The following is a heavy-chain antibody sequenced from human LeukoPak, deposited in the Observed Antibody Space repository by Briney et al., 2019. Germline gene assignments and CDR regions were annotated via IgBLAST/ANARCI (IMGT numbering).Heavy chain of an antibody. J-gene: IGHJ4*02. CDR1: GYTFTSYG. CDR3: AKWDLDYYGSGSVLDY. CDR2: ISAYNGNT. V-gene: IGHV1-18*01. D-gene: IGHD3-10*01. Sequence: GASVKVSCKASGYTFTSYGISWVRQAPGQGLEWMGWISAYNGNTNYAQKVQGRVTMTTDTSTSTAYMELRSLRSDDTAVYYCAKWDLDYYGSGSVLDYCGQGTLVTVSS.